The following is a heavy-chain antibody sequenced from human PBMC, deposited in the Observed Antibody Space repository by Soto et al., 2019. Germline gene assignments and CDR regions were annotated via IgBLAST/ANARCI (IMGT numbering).Heavy chain of an antibody. V-gene: IGHV4-34*01. CDR3: ARGLPLRGYCSSTSCYEGCDAFDI. J-gene: IGHJ3*02. CDR2: INHSGST. CDR1: GGSFSGYY. Sequence: SETLSLTCAVYGGSFSGYYWSWIRQPPGKGLEWIGEINHSGSTNYNPSLKSRVTISVDTSKNQFSLKLSSVTAADTAVYYCARGLPLRGYCSSTSCYEGCDAFDIWGKGTMVTVSS. D-gene: IGHD2-2*01.